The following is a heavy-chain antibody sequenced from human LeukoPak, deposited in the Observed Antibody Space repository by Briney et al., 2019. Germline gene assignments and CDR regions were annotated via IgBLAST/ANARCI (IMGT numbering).Heavy chain of an antibody. V-gene: IGHV3-23*01. D-gene: IGHD3-16*01. Sequence: GGSLRLSCAASGFTFSSYAMSWVRQAPGKRLKWVSTINDNGAGTYYADSVKGRFTISRDNSYNTVSLQMNSLRDEDTGVYYCAKGLRTGVGPYMGYHYYMDVWGKGATVTVSS. J-gene: IGHJ6*03. CDR3: AKGLRTGVGPYMGYHYYMDV. CDR1: GFTFSSYA. CDR2: INDNGAGT.